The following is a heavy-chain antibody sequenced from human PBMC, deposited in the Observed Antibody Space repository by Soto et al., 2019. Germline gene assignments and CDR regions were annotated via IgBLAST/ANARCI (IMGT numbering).Heavy chain of an antibody. CDR2: ISGSGGST. CDR1: GFTFSSYA. CDR3: AKGRAAYDFWSGYLYYFDY. J-gene: IGHJ4*02. Sequence: GGSLRLSCAASGFTFSSYAMSWVRQAPGKGLEWVSAISGSGGSTYYADSVKGRFTISRDSSKNTLYLQMNSLRAEDTAVYYCAKGRAAYDFWSGYLYYFDYWGQGTLVTVSS. V-gene: IGHV3-23*01. D-gene: IGHD3-3*01.